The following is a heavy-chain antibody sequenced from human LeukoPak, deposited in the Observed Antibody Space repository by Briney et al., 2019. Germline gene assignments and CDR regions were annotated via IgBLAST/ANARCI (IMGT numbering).Heavy chain of an antibody. Sequence: SGGSLRLSCAASGFTFSSYAMHWVRQAPGKGLEYVSAISSSGDSTYYANSVRGRFTISRDNSKNTLYLQMGSLRAEDTAVYYCASSYGSNKNPFEYWGQGTLATVSS. D-gene: IGHD4-23*01. CDR3: ASSYGSNKNPFEY. V-gene: IGHV3-64*01. CDR1: GFTFSSYA. CDR2: ISSSGDST. J-gene: IGHJ4*02.